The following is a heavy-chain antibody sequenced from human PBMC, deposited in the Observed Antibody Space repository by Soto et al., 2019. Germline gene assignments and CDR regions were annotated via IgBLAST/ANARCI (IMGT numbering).Heavy chain of an antibody. Sequence: GSLRLSCAASGSSFSSYDMHWVRQAPGKGLEWVAGISYDGSEKFYADFVRGRFTISRDNSKNTLLPQMNSLRGDDTAVYYCAEDASSWFSGYFESWGQGTPVTVSS. CDR1: GSSFSSYD. J-gene: IGHJ4*02. D-gene: IGHD6-13*01. CDR3: AEDASSWFSGYFES. CDR2: ISYDGSEK. V-gene: IGHV3-30*18.